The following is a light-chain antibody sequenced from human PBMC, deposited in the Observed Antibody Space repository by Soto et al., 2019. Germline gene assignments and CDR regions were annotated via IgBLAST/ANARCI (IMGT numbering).Light chain of an antibody. CDR1: SSAVGSYNL. V-gene: IGLV2-23*02. CDR2: EVS. J-gene: IGLJ1*01. Sequence: QSALTQPASVSGSPGQSITISCTGTSSAVGSYNLVSWYQQHPGKAPKLMSYEVSKRPSGVSNRFSGSKSGNTASLTISGLQAEDEADYYCCSYAGSSTFYVFGTGTKLTVL. CDR3: CSYAGSSTFYV.